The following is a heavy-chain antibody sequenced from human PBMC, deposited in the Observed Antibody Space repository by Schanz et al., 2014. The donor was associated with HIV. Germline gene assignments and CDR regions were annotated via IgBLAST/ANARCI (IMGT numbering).Heavy chain of an antibody. CDR2: INPSGGRT. CDR1: GYTFTDAY. V-gene: IGHV1-46*01. J-gene: IGHJ5*02. CDR3: ARDLGGDFWSAQGGFDP. Sequence: QVQLVQSGAEMKKPGASVKVSCKASGYTFTDAYMHWVRQAPGQGLEWMGIINPSGGRTNYAQKFQGRVSMTTDTTATTVYMELSSLKSEDTAVYYCARDLGGDFWSAQGGFDPWGQGTLVTVSS. D-gene: IGHD3-3*01.